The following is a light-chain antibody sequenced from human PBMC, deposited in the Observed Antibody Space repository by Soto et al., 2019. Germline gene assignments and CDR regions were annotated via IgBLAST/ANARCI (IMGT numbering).Light chain of an antibody. J-gene: IGLJ2*01. CDR3: QSYDNSLSGSGV. CDR2: GNS. CDR1: SSNIGAGYD. V-gene: IGLV1-40*01. Sequence: QPVLTQPPSVSGAPGQRVTISCTGSSSNIGAGYDVHWYQQLPGTAPKLLIYGNSNRPSGVPDRFSGSKSGTSASLAITGLQAEDEADYYCQSYDNSLSGSGVFGGGTKLTVL.